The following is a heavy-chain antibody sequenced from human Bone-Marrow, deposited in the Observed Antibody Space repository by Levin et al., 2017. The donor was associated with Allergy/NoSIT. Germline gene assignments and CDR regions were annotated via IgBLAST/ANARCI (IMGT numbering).Heavy chain of an antibody. J-gene: IGHJ4*02. CDR3: AKDRMSTVAFFDS. CDR1: GFTFRRYA. CDR2: ISGSAGST. Sequence: GGSLRLSCAASGFTFRRYAMNWVRQAPGKGLEWVSGISGSAGSTYYADSVKGRFTISRDQSKTTLYLEMTSLRAEDTAVYYCAKDRMSTVAFFDSWGQGTPVTVSS. D-gene: IGHD4-23*01. V-gene: IGHV3-23*01.